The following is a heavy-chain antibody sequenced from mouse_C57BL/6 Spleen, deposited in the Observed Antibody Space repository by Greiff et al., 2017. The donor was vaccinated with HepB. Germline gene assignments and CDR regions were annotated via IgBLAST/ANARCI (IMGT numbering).Heavy chain of an antibody. CDR2: ISYDGSN. V-gene: IGHV3-6*01. CDR3: AREGAYYTGAYYFDY. J-gene: IGHJ2*01. Sequence: DVQLQESGPGLVKPSQSLSLTCSVTGYSITSGYYWNWIRQFPGNKLEWMGYISYDGSNNYNPSLKNRISITRDTSKNQFFLKLNSVTTEDTATYYCAREGAYYTGAYYFDYWGQGTTLTVSS. CDR1: GYSITSGYY. D-gene: IGHD2-12*01.